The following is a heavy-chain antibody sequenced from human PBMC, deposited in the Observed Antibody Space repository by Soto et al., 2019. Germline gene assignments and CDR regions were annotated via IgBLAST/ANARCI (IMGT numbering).Heavy chain of an antibody. V-gene: IGHV3-30*03. J-gene: IGHJ5*02. CDR2: ISYDGRDK. D-gene: IGHD3-16*01. CDR1: GFTFSSYG. CDR3: ARTAGYDYVWGSSGLDP. Sequence: QVRLVESGGGVVQPGRSLRLSCAASGFTFSSYGMHWVRQAPGKGLEWVTVISYDGRDKYYGDAVKGRFTISRDDSKNTVDLQMNSLREEDTAVYYCARTAGYDYVWGSSGLDPWGQGTLVSVSS.